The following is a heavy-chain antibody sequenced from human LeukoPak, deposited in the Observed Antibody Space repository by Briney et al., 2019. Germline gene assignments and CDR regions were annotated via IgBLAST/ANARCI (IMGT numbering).Heavy chain of an antibody. J-gene: IGHJ4*02. Sequence: PGGSLRLSCAASGFTFSDYYMSWIRQAPGKGLEWVSYISSSGSTIYYADSVKGRFTISRDNAKNTLYLQMNSLRAEDTAVYYCARVWRDGYSTFDCWGQGTLVTVSS. CDR3: ARVWRDGYSTFDC. D-gene: IGHD5-24*01. CDR2: ISSSGSTI. CDR1: GFTFSDYY. V-gene: IGHV3-11*04.